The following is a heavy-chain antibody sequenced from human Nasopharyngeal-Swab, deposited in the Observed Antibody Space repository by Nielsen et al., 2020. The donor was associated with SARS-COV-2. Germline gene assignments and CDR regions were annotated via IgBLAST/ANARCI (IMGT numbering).Heavy chain of an antibody. CDR2: ISTSGSTI. CDR1: GFTFSDYY. J-gene: IGHJ4*02. Sequence: SLNLSCAASGFTFSDYYMSWIRQAPGKGLEWVSYISTSGSTIYYAVSVKGRFTISRDNAKNSLYLQMNSLRAEDTAVYYCAREQTYDSSGPDLSFDYWGQGTLVTVSS. CDR3: AREQTYDSSGPDLSFDY. D-gene: IGHD3-22*01. V-gene: IGHV3-11*01.